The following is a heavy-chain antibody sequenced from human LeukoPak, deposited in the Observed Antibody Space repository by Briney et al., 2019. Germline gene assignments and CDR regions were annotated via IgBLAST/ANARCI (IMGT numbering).Heavy chain of an antibody. J-gene: IGHJ4*02. Sequence: ASVKVPCKASGYTFTSYGISWVRQAPGQGLEWMGWISAYNGNTNYAQKLQGRVTMTTDTSTSTAYMELRSLRSDDTAVYYCAREIETTDYYDSGYYFDYWGQGTLVTVSS. V-gene: IGHV1-18*01. CDR3: AREIETTDYYDSGYYFDY. D-gene: IGHD3-22*01. CDR2: ISAYNGNT. CDR1: GYTFTSYG.